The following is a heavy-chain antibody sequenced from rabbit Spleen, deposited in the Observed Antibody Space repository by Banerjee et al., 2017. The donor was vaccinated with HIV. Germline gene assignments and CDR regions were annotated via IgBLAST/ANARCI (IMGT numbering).Heavy chain of an antibody. D-gene: IGHD8-1*01. V-gene: IGHV1S40*01. CDR2: IAGSSSGFT. J-gene: IGHJ6*01. CDR1: GFSFSSSDY. CDR3: ARDTGSSFSSYGMDL. Sequence: QSLEESEGGLVQPEGSLALTCKASGFSFSSSDYICWVRQAPGKGLEWISCIAGSSSGFTYSATWAKGRFTISKTSSTTVTLQMTSLTAADTATYFCARDTGSSFSSYGMDLWGQGTLVTVS.